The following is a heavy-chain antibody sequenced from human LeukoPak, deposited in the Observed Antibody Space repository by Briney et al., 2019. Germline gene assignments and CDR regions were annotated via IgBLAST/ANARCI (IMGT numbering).Heavy chain of an antibody. CDR2: ISWNSVNI. CDR1: GFTLGDYD. CDR3: AKDNTYGGNFGSYFDS. V-gene: IGHV3-9*01. Sequence: PGGSLRLSCAASGFTLGDYDMHWVRQAPGKGLEWVSFISWNSVNIDYADSVKGRFTISRDNAKNSLYLQMSSLIPEDTALYYCAKDNTYGGNFGSYFDSWGRGILVTVSS. J-gene: IGHJ4*02. D-gene: IGHD4-23*01.